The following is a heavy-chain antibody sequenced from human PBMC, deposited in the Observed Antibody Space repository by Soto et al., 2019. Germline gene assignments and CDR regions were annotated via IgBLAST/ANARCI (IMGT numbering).Heavy chain of an antibody. V-gene: IGHV1-18*01. J-gene: IGHJ5*02. CDR1: GYTFTSYG. CDR3: AREVRYNWNSELGNWFDP. D-gene: IGHD1-7*01. CDR2: ISDYNGNT. Sequence: QVQLVQSGAEVKKPVAALKVSCKASGYTFTSYGISCVRQAPGQWLEGMGWISDYNGNTNYAQKLQGRVTMNTDTSTSTAYMELRSLRSDDTAVYYCAREVRYNWNSELGNWFDPWGQGTLVTVSS.